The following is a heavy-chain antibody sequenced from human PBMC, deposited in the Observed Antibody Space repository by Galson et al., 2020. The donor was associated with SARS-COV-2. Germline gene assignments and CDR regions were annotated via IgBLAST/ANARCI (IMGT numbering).Heavy chain of an antibody. D-gene: IGHD3-10*01. Sequence: GESLKISCAASGFTLDDYAMHWVRQAPGKGLEWVSLISWDGGSTYYADSVKGRFTISRDNSKNSLYLQMNSLRAEDTALYYCAKEITMVRYYYGMDVWGQGTTVTVSS. CDR2: ISWDGGST. CDR3: AKEITMVRYYYGMDV. V-gene: IGHV3-43D*03. J-gene: IGHJ6*02. CDR1: GFTLDDYA.